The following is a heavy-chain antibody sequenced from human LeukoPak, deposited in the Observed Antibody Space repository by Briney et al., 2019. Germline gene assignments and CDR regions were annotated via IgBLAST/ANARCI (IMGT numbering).Heavy chain of an antibody. Sequence: PSETLSLTCTVSGGSISSYYWSWIRQPPGKGLEWIGYIYHSGSTYYNPSLKSRVTISVDRSKNQFSLKLSSVTAADTAVYYCARGRDFDYWGQGTLVTVSS. CDR3: ARGRDFDY. V-gene: IGHV4-59*12. J-gene: IGHJ4*02. CDR2: IYHSGST. CDR1: GGSISSYY.